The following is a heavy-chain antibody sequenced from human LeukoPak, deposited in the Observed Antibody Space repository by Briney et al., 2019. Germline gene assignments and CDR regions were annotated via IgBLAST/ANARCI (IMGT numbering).Heavy chain of an antibody. CDR3: ATPSPRRGYSYGYADY. J-gene: IGHJ4*02. V-gene: IGHV1-24*01. Sequence: EASVKVSCKVSGYTLTELSMHWVRQAPGKGLEWMGGFDPEDGETIYAQKFQGRVTMTEDTSTDTAYMELSSLRSEDTAVYYCATPSPRRGYSYGYADYWGQGTLVTVSS. CDR1: GYTLTELS. D-gene: IGHD5-18*01. CDR2: FDPEDGET.